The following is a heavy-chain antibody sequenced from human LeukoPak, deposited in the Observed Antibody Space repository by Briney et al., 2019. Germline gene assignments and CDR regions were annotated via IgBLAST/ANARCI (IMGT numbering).Heavy chain of an antibody. CDR1: VFTFNGHW. V-gene: IGHV3-7*01. Sequence: GGSLRLSCAASVFTFNGHWMSWVRQAPWKGLEWFASINQGGSDKYSVDSVQGRLPIPRDNGNNLLYLEMNSLRGEHPGVYYCTRARSRADAAWGQGTLVTVSS. CDR3: TRARSRADAA. J-gene: IGHJ4*02. D-gene: IGHD6-25*01. CDR2: INQGGSDK.